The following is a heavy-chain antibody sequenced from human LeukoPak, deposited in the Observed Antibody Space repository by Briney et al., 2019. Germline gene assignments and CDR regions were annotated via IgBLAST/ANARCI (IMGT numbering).Heavy chain of an antibody. CDR1: GGSISSGGYY. D-gene: IGHD3-3*01. V-gene: IGHV4-31*03. J-gene: IGHJ5*02. Sequence: PSETLSLTCTVSGGSISSGGYYWSWIRQHPGKGLEWIGYIYYSGSTYYNPSLKSRVTISVDTSKNQFSLELSSVTAADTAVYYCARGTPITIFGVVIPYWFDPWGQGTLVTVSS. CDR3: ARGTPITIFGVVIPYWFDP. CDR2: IYYSGST.